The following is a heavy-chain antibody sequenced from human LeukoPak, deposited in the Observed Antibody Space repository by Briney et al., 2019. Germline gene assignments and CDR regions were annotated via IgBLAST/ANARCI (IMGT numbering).Heavy chain of an antibody. V-gene: IGHV1-2*02. D-gene: IGHD6-13*01. CDR3: ARTAGYTSSWSDGFDI. CDR1: GYTLTGYY. CDR2: INPNSGGT. J-gene: IGHJ3*02. Sequence: SVRVSCKASGYTLTGYYMHWVRQAPGQGLQWMGWINPNSGGTNLAQNSQGRVTMTSDTSINTAYMELTRLRYGDTAVYYCARTAGYTSSWSDGFDIWGQRTMVTVSS.